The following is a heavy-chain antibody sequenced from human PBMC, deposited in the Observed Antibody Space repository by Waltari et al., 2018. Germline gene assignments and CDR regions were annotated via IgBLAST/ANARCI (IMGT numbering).Heavy chain of an antibody. D-gene: IGHD6-13*01. CDR2: IYYSGST. V-gene: IGHV4-59*01. CDR3: ARETIAAAGKGFDP. CDR1: GGSISSYY. J-gene: IGHJ5*02. Sequence: QMQLQESGPGLVKPSETLSLTCTVSGGSISSYYWSWIRQPPGKGLEWIGYIYYSGSTNYNPSLKSRVTISVDTSKNQFSLKLSSVTAADTAVYYCARETIAAAGKGFDPWGQGTLVTVSS.